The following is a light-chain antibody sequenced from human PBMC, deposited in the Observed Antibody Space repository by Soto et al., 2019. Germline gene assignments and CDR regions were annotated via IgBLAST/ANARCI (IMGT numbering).Light chain of an antibody. CDR2: GAS. V-gene: IGKV3-11*01. CDR3: QQRTDWRA. J-gene: IGKJ1*01. Sequence: EIVLTQSPATLSLSPGERATLSCRASQSIIHYLAWYQQKPGQAPRLLIYGASNRATGIPARFSGSGSGTDFTLTISSLEPEDFAVYYCQQRTDWRAFVQGTKVEIK. CDR1: QSIIHY.